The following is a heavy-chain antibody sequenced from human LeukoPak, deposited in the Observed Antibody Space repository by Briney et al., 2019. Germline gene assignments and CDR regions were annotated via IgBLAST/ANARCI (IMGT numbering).Heavy chain of an antibody. V-gene: IGHV1-46*01. J-gene: IGHJ4*02. Sequence: ASVTVSCKASGYTFTSYYMHWVRQAPGQGLEWMGVINPSAGSTSYAQKFQGRVTMTTDMSTSTVYTELSSLTSEDTAVYDCTKTLRNSASYFDYWGQGTLVTVSS. D-gene: IGHD1-26*01. CDR3: TKTLRNSASYFDY. CDR2: INPSAGST. CDR1: GYTFTSYY.